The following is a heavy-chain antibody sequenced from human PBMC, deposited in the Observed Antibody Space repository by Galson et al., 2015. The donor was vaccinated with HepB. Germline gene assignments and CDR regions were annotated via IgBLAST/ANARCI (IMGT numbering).Heavy chain of an antibody. CDR3: ARGYGSGSYKSLDY. D-gene: IGHD3-10*01. CDR1: GFTFTDYG. Sequence: SLRLSCAASGFTFTDYGVHWVRQAPGEGLEWVSTISHHGANKDYTDSVKGRFTISRDNSEKTVYLQMSSLRAEDSAVYYCARGYGSGSYKSLDYWGQGTLVTVSS. J-gene: IGHJ4*02. V-gene: IGHV3-30*04. CDR2: ISHHGANK.